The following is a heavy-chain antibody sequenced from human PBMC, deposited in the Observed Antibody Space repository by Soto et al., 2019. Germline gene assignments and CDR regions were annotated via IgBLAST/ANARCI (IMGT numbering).Heavy chain of an antibody. Sequence: PGGSLRLSCAASGLTVSRNYMSWVRQAPGKGLEWVSVIYSAGSTYYADSVKGRFTISRDNSKNTLYLQMNSLRAEDTAVYYCAKDRYYGSGSYPGYWGQGTLVTVSS. CDR3: AKDRYYGSGSYPGY. J-gene: IGHJ4*02. CDR2: IYSAGST. CDR1: GLTVSRNY. D-gene: IGHD3-10*01. V-gene: IGHV3-66*01.